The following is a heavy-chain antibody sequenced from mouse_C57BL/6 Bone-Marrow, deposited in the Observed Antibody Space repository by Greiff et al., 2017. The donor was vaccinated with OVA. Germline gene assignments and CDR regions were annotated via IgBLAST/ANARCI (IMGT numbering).Heavy chain of an antibody. V-gene: IGHV1-26*01. CDR2: INPNNGGT. D-gene: IGHD1-1*01. CDR1: GYTFTDYY. CDR3: ANTGDY. Sequence: EVQLQQSGPELVKPGASVKISCKASGYTFTDYYMNWVKQSHGKSLEWIGDINPNNGGTSYNQKFKGKATLTVDKSSSTAYMELRSLTSEDSAVYYCANTGDYWGQGTTLTVSS. J-gene: IGHJ2*01.